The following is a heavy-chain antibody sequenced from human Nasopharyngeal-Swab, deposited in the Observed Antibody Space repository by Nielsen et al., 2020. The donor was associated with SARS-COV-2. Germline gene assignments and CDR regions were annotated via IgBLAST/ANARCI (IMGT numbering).Heavy chain of an antibody. D-gene: IGHD1-26*01. Sequence: GESLKISCKGSGYSFTSYWIGWVRQMPGKGLEWMGIIYPGDSDIRYSPSFQGQVTISADKSISTAYLQWSSLKASDTAMYYCARRGSGSHGYYYGMDVWGQGTTVTVSS. V-gene: IGHV5-51*01. CDR1: GYSFTSYW. CDR2: IYPGDSDI. J-gene: IGHJ6*02. CDR3: ARRGSGSHGYYYGMDV.